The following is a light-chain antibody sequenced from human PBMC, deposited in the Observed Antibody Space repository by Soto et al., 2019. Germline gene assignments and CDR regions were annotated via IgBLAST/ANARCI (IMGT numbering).Light chain of an antibody. CDR1: QSVSSN. Sequence: EILMTQSPATLSVSPGERATLSCRASQSVSSNLAWYQQKPGQAPRLVIYGASSRATGIPDRFTGRVSGTDGTITINRLQKEDGSVYYCQQYGNSTITFGQGTRLEIK. CDR2: GAS. J-gene: IGKJ5*01. CDR3: QQYGNSTIT. V-gene: IGKV3D-15*01.